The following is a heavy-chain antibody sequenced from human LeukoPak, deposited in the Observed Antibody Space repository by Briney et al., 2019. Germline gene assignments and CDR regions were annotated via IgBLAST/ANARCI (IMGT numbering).Heavy chain of an antibody. D-gene: IGHD3-10*01. Sequence: ASVKVSCKASGYTFTSYGISWVRQAPGQGLEWMGRISAYNGNTNYAQKLQGRVTMTTDTSTSTAYMELRSLRSDDTAVYYCARRYDTMVRGVFLDWFDPWGQGTLVTVSS. CDR3: ARRYDTMVRGVFLDWFDP. V-gene: IGHV1-18*01. J-gene: IGHJ5*02. CDR1: GYTFTSYG. CDR2: ISAYNGNT.